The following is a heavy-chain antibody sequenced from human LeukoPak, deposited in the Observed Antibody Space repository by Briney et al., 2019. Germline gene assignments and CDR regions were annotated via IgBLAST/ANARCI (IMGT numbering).Heavy chain of an antibody. D-gene: IGHD5-18*01. Sequence: KSSETLSLTCAVYGGSFSGYYWSWIRQPPGKGLEWIGEINHSGSTNYNPSLKSRVTISVDTSKNQFSLKPSSVTAADTAVYYCARSGYSYGYRVSDYWGQGTLVTVSS. J-gene: IGHJ4*02. V-gene: IGHV4-34*01. CDR2: INHSGST. CDR1: GGSFSGYY. CDR3: ARSGYSYGYRVSDY.